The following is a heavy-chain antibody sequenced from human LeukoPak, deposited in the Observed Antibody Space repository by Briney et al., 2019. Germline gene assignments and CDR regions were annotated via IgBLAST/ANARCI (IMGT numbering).Heavy chain of an antibody. CDR1: EFTFSSHW. D-gene: IGHD6-13*01. CDR2: IKQDGNER. CDR3: ARGGSSWYVGEFDY. J-gene: IGHJ4*02. Sequence: GGSLRLSCATSEFTFSSHWMTWVRQAPGKGLEWVANIKQDGNERYYVESVKGRFTISRDNAQNSLYLQMNNLRAEDTAVYYCARGGSSWYVGEFDYWGQGTLVTVSS. V-gene: IGHV3-7*01.